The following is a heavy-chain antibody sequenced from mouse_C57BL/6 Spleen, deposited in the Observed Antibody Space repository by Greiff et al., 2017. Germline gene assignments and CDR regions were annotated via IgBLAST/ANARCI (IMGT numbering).Heavy chain of an antibody. Sequence: EVKLVESGPGLVKPSQSLSLTCSVTGYSITSGYYWNWIRQFPGNKLEWMGYISYDGSNNYNPSLKNRISITRDTSKNQFFLKLNSVTTEDTATYYCARDLDYGAMDYWGQGTSVTVSS. CDR2: ISYDGSN. D-gene: IGHD1-1*01. V-gene: IGHV3-6*01. CDR3: ARDLDYGAMDY. J-gene: IGHJ4*01. CDR1: GYSITSGYY.